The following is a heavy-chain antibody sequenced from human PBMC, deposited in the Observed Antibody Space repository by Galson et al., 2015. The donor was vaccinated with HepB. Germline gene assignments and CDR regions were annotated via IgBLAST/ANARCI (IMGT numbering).Heavy chain of an antibody. CDR1: GGTFSSYA. V-gene: IGHV1-69*04. J-gene: IGHJ5*02. CDR3: ARDGTVTRAGNYNWSDP. D-gene: IGHD4-17*01. Sequence: SVKVSCKASGGTFSSYAISWVRQAPGQGLEWMGRIIPILGIANYAQKFQGRVTITADNSTSTAYMELSSLRSEDTAVYYCARDGTVTRAGNYNWSDPWGQGTLVTASS. CDR2: IIPILGIA.